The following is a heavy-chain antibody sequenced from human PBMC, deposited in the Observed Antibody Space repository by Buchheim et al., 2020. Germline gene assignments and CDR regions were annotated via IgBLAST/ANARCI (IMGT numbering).Heavy chain of an antibody. Sequence: QVQLVQSGAEVKKPGSSVKVSCKASGGTFSSYAISWVRQAPGQGLEWMGRIIPILGIANYAQKFQGRVTITADKSPTPAYLELSSLRSEDTAVYYCASTPESYCGGDCPPAYWGQGTL. J-gene: IGHJ4*02. D-gene: IGHD2-21*02. CDR3: ASTPESYCGGDCPPAY. V-gene: IGHV1-69*04. CDR2: IIPILGIA. CDR1: GGTFSSYA.